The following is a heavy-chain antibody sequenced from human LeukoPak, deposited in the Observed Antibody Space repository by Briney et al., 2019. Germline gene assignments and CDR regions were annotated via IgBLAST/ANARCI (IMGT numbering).Heavy chain of an antibody. CDR1: GFTVSSNY. CDR2: IYSGGST. V-gene: IGHV3-53*01. J-gene: IGHJ3*02. CDR3: ARDPHLDAFDI. Sequence: PGGSLRLSCAASGFTVSSNYMSWVRQAPGKGLEWVSVIYSGGSTYYADSVKGRFTISRDNSKNTLYLQMNSLRAEDTAVYYCARDPHLDAFDIWGQGTMVTVSS.